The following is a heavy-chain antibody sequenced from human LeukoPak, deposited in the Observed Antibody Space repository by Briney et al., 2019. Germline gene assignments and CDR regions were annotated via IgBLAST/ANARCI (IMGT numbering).Heavy chain of an antibody. V-gene: IGHV4-39*07. CDR1: GGSISSGSYY. D-gene: IGHD3-22*01. Sequence: SETLSLTCTVSGGSISSGSYYWGWIRQPPGKGLEWIGSIYYSGSTYYNPSLKSRVTIPVDTSKNQFSLKLSSVTAADTAVYYCARGVGTYYYDTSFFDYWGQGTLVTVSS. CDR3: ARGVGTYYYDTSFFDY. J-gene: IGHJ4*02. CDR2: IYYSGST.